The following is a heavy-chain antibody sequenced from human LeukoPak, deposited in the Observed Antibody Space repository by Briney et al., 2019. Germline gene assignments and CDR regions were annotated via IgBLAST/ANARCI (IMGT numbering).Heavy chain of an antibody. CDR1: GYTFTGYY. CDR3: ARSPPVVPAANWFDP. J-gene: IGHJ5*02. Sequence: ASVKVSCKASGYTFTGYYMHWVRQAPGQGLEWMGWINPNSGGTNYAQKFQGRVTMTRDTSISTAYMELSRLRSDDTAVYYCARSPPVVPAANWFDPWGQGTLVTVSS. CDR2: INPNSGGT. V-gene: IGHV1-2*02. D-gene: IGHD2-2*01.